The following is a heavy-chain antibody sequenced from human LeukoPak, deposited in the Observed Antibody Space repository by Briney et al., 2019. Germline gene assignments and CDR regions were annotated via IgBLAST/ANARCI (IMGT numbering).Heavy chain of an antibody. CDR1: GGSISSYY. CDR2: IYYSGST. CDR3: AREIMAARFDP. D-gene: IGHD6-6*01. J-gene: IGHJ5*02. V-gene: IGHV4-59*01. Sequence: SETLSLTCTVSGGSISSYYWSWIRQPPGKGLEWIGYIYYSGSTNYNPSLKSRVTISVDTSKNQFSLKLSSVTAADTAVYYCAREIMAARFDPWGQGTLVTVSS.